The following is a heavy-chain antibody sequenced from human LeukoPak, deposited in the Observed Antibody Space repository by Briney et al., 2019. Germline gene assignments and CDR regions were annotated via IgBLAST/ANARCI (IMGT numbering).Heavy chain of an antibody. Sequence: PGGSLRLSCAASVFTFSSYEMNWVRQAPVKGLEWVSSISSSGSTIYYADSVKGRFTISRDNAKNSLYLQMNSLRAEDTAVYYCARDRYDYYDSSGQYYFDYWGQGTLVTVSS. V-gene: IGHV3-48*03. CDR1: VFTFSSYE. CDR2: ISSSGSTI. J-gene: IGHJ4*02. CDR3: ARDRYDYYDSSGQYYFDY. D-gene: IGHD3-22*01.